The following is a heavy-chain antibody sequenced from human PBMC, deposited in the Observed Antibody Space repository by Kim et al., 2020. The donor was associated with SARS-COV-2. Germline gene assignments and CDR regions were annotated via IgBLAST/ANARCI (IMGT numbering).Heavy chain of an antibody. Sequence: GGSLRLSCAASGFTFSSYAMHWVRQAPGKGLEWVAVISYDGSNKYYADSVKGRFTISRDNSKNTLYLQMNSLRAEDTAVYYCARDGVAAAEYPFGWFDPWGQGTLVTVSS. CDR3: ARDGVAAAEYPFGWFDP. CDR2: ISYDGSNK. D-gene: IGHD6-13*01. V-gene: IGHV3-30*04. J-gene: IGHJ5*02. CDR1: GFTFSSYA.